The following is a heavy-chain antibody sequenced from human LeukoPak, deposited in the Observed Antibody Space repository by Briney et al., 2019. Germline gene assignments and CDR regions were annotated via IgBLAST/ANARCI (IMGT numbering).Heavy chain of an antibody. D-gene: IGHD6-13*01. J-gene: IGHJ6*03. CDR2: IYYSGST. CDR3: AGWDEPAGTSYYYMDV. Sequence: PSETLSLTCTVSGGSISSSNYYWGWIRQPPGKGLEWIGSIYYSGSTYYSPSLKSRVTISVDKSKNQFSLKVSSVTAADTAVYYCAGWDEPAGTSYYYMDVWGKGTTVTVSS. CDR1: GGSISSSNYY. V-gene: IGHV4-39*07.